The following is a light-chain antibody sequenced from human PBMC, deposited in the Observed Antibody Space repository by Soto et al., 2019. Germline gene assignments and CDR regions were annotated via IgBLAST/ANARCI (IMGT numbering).Light chain of an antibody. Sequence: QSVLTQPASVSGSPGQSITISCTGTSSDVGTYNFVSWYQQHPGKVPKLMIYEVSSRPSGVSDRFSGSKSGNTASLTISGLQAEDEAEYYCSSKINNNTHRYVFGTGTKVTVL. V-gene: IGLV2-14*01. CDR3: SSKINNNTHRYV. CDR2: EVS. J-gene: IGLJ1*01. CDR1: SSDVGTYNF.